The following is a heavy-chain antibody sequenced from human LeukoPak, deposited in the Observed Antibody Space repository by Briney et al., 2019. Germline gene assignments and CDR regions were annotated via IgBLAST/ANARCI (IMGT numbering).Heavy chain of an antibody. V-gene: IGHV1-69*04. Sequence: GASVKVSCKASGGTFSSYAISWVRQAPGQGLEWMGRIIPILGIANYAQKFQGRVTITADKSTSTAYMELSSLRSEDTAVYYCARGYGCRDYFDYWGQGTLVTVSS. D-gene: IGHD4-17*01. CDR2: IIPILGIA. CDR1: GGTFSSYA. J-gene: IGHJ4*02. CDR3: ARGYGCRDYFDY.